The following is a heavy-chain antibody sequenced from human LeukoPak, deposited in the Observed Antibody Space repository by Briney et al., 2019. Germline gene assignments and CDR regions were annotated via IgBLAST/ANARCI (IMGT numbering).Heavy chain of an antibody. D-gene: IGHD5-18*01. CDR1: GGSISSGSYY. J-gene: IGHJ4*02. Sequence: SQTLSLTCTVSGGSISSGSYYWGWIRQPAGKGLEWIGRIYTSGSTNYNPSLKSRVTISVDTSKNQFSLKLSSVTAADTAVYYCARGGVLVDTAMVLIYWGQGTLVTVSS. CDR3: ARGGVLVDTAMVLIY. CDR2: IYTSGST. V-gene: IGHV4-61*02.